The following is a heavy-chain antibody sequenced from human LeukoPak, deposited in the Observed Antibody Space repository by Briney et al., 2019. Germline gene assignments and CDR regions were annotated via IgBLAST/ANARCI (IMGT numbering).Heavy chain of an antibody. D-gene: IGHD3-9*01. V-gene: IGHV4-39*01. CDR1: GFTFSTYP. CDR2: IYYSGST. CDR3: ARRSYDILTGYYPNWFDP. Sequence: GSLRLSCAASGFTFSTYPVNWVRQPPGKGLEWIGSIYYSGSTYYNPSLKSRVTISVDTSKNQFSLKLSSVTAADTAVYYCARRSYDILTGYYPNWFDPWGQGTLVTVSS. J-gene: IGHJ5*02.